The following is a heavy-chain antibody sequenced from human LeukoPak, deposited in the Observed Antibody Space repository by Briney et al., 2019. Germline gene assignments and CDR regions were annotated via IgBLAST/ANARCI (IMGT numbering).Heavy chain of an antibody. V-gene: IGHV4-39*07. Sequence: SETLSLTCTVSGGSISSSSYYWGWIRQPPGKGLEGIGSIYYSGSTYYNPSLKSRVTISVDTSKNQFSLKLRTVTAADAAGYFSAGYNPWGVTTPPLGYWGQRTLVTLSS. D-gene: IGHD4-17*01. CDR3: AGYNPWGVTTPPLGY. CDR2: IYYSGST. CDR1: GGSISSSSYY. J-gene: IGHJ4*02.